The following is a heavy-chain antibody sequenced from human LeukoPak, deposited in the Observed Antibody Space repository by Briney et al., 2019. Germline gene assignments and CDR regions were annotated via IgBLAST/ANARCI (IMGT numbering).Heavy chain of an antibody. CDR2: IKDDGSGK. CDR1: GFSFSNFW. J-gene: IGHJ5*02. V-gene: IGHV3-7*01. Sequence: GALRLSCATSGFSFSNFWMSWVRQAPGKGLEWVANIKDDGSGKYYVDSLKGRFTISRDNAKNSLYLQMNSLRAEDTAVYYCARPLMYYYGSETYFWFDPWGQGTLVTVSS. CDR3: ARPLMYYYGSETYFWFDP. D-gene: IGHD3-10*01.